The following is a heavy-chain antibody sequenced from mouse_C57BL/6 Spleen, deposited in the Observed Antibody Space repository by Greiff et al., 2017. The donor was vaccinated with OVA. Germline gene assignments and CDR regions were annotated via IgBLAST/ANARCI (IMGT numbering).Heavy chain of an antibody. CDR3: TTAAQATILFAY. Sequence: EVQLQQSGAELVRPGASVKLSCTASGFNIKDYYMHWVKQRPEQGLEWIGRIDPEDGDTEYAPKFQGKATMTADTSSNTAYLQLSSLTSEDTAVYYCTTAAQATILFAYWGQGTLVTVSA. CDR1: GFNIKDYY. D-gene: IGHD3-2*02. CDR2: IDPEDGDT. J-gene: IGHJ3*01. V-gene: IGHV14-1*01.